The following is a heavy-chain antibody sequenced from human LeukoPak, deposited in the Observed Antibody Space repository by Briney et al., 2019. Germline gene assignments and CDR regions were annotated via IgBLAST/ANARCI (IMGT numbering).Heavy chain of an antibody. CDR3: ARGSNPEDYMDV. Sequence: GGSLRLSCAASGFTFSSYSMNWVRQAPEKGLEWVSSISSSSSYIYYADSVKGRFTISRDNAKNSLYLQMNSLRAEDTAVYYCARGSNPEDYMDVWGKGTTVTVSS. J-gene: IGHJ6*03. CDR2: ISSSSSYI. CDR1: GFTFSSYS. V-gene: IGHV3-21*01.